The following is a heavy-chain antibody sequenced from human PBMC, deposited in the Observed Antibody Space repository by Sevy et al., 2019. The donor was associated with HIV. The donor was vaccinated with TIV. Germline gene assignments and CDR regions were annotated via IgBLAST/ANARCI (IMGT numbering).Heavy chain of an antibody. J-gene: IGHJ4*02. D-gene: IGHD3-10*01. CDR1: GFTVSSTY. CDR3: ASLYWGV. Sequence: GGSLRLSCAASGFTVSSTYMSWVRQAPGKGLEWVSILYSGGGTNYVDSVKGRFTISRDNSNNTLHLQMNSLRAEDTAVYYCASLYWGVWGQGTLVTVSS. V-gene: IGHV3-66*01. CDR2: LYSGGGT.